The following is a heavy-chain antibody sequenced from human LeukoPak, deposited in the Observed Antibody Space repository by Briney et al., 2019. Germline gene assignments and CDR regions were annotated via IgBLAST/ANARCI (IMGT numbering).Heavy chain of an antibody. Sequence: SETLSLTCTVSGGSISSHYWSWIRQPPGKGLEWIGYIYYSGSTNYNPSLKSRVTISVDTSKNQFSLKLSSVTAADTAVYYCARDQSGSSTGWFDAWGQGTLVTVSS. CDR1: GGSISSHY. V-gene: IGHV4-59*11. CDR2: IYYSGST. CDR3: ARDQSGSSTGWFDA. D-gene: IGHD1-26*01. J-gene: IGHJ5*02.